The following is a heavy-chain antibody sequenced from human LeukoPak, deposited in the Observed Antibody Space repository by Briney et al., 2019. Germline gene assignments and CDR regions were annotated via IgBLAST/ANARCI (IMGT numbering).Heavy chain of an antibody. V-gene: IGHV3-30*18. D-gene: IGHD5-12*01. CDR1: GFSFGSYG. CDR3: AKELEWLRYYYYGMDV. CDR2: ISHEGSSQ. Sequence: GGSLRLSCAASGFSFGSYGMHWVRQAPGKGLEWVAVISHEGSSQYYGDSVKGRFTISRDNSKNTLYLQMNSLRAEDTAVYYCAKELEWLRYYYYGMDVWGQGTTVTVSS. J-gene: IGHJ6*02.